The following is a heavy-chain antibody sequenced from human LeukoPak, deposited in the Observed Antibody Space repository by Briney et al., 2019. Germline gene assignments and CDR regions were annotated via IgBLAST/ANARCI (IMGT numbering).Heavy chain of an antibody. CDR2: IYTSGST. D-gene: IGHD3-22*01. CDR1: GGSISSGSYY. V-gene: IGHV4-61*02. J-gene: IGHJ4*02. CDR3: ASHSSGYYYHFDY. Sequence: SQTLSLTCTVSGGSISSGSYYWSWIRQPAGKGLEWIGRIYTSGSTNYNPSLKSRVTISVDTSKNQFSLKLSSVTAADTAVYYCASHSSGYYYHFDYWGQGTLVTVSS.